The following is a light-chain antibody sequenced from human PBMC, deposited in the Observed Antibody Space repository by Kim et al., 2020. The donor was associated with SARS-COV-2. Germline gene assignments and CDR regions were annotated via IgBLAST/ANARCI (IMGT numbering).Light chain of an antibody. Sequence: SPVQTASLPCSGDKLGDKYACWYQQKPGQSPVLVIYQDTKRSSGIPERFSGSNSGNTATLTISGTQAMDEADYYCQAWDSSTVVFGGGTQLTVL. CDR2: QDT. J-gene: IGLJ2*01. CDR1: KLGDKY. CDR3: QAWDSSTVV. V-gene: IGLV3-1*01.